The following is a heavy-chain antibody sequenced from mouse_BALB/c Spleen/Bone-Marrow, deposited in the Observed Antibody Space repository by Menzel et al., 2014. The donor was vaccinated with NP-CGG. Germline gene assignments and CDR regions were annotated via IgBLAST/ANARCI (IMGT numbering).Heavy chain of an antibody. D-gene: IGHD2-4*01. CDR3: ARDINYDTYWYFDV. V-gene: IGHV7-3*02. CDR1: GFTFTDYY. CDR2: IRNKAKGYTS. J-gene: IGHJ1*01. Sequence: EVKVVESGGGLVQPGGSLRLSCATSGFTFTDYYMSWVRQPPGKALEWLGFIRNKAKGYTSENSASVKGRFTISRDNSQSILYLQMNTLRAEDSATYYCARDINYDTYWYFDVWGAGTTVTVSS.